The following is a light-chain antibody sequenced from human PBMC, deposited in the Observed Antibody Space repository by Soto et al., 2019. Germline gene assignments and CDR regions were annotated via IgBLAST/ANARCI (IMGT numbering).Light chain of an antibody. J-gene: IGKJ4*01. CDR3: IQDYNYPLT. CDR2: TAS. Sequence: AIQMTQSPSSLSASVGDRVTITCRASQGIRSELGWYQQKPGKAPNLLIYTASTLQSGVPSRFSGSGSGTAFTLTISSLQPEDFATYYCIQDYNYPLTFGGGTRVEIK. V-gene: IGKV1-6*01. CDR1: QGIRSE.